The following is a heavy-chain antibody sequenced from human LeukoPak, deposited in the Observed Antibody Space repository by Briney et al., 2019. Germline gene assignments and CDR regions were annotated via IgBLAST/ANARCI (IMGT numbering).Heavy chain of an antibody. Sequence: PSETLSLTCPVSGGSISSGGYYRSWIRQHPGKGLEWIGYIYHSGSTYYNPFLKSRVTISVDRSKNQFSLKLSSVTAADTAVYYCARGFGAFDIWGQGTMVTVSS. CDR3: ARGFGAFDI. CDR2: IYHSGST. D-gene: IGHD3-16*01. CDR1: GGSISSGGYY. J-gene: IGHJ3*02. V-gene: IGHV4-30-2*01.